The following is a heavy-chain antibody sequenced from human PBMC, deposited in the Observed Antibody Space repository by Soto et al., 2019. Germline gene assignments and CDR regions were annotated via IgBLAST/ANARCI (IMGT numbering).Heavy chain of an antibody. CDR1: GFTFTSSA. J-gene: IGHJ5*02. D-gene: IGHD3-22*01. CDR3: AAGRPDSSGYFS. CDR2: IVVGSGNT. Sequence: PSVKVSCKASGFTFTSSAMQWVRQARGQRLEWIGWIVVGSGNTNYAQKFQERVTITRDMSTSTAYMELSSLRSEDTAVYYCAAGRPDSSGYFSWGQGTLVTVSS. V-gene: IGHV1-58*02.